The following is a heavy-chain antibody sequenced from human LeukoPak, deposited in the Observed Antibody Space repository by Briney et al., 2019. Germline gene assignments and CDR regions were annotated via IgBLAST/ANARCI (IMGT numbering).Heavy chain of an antibody. V-gene: IGHV1-18*01. CDR1: GYTFTSYV. D-gene: IGHD3-3*01. CDR3: ARGGYDFWSALLGWFDP. CDR2: ISAYNGNT. Sequence: ASVKGSCKASGYTFTSYVICWVRQAPGQGLEWMGWISAYNGNTNYAQKLQGRVTMTTDTSTSTAYMELRRLRSDDTAVYYCARGGYDFWSALLGWFDPWGQGTLVTVSS. J-gene: IGHJ5*02.